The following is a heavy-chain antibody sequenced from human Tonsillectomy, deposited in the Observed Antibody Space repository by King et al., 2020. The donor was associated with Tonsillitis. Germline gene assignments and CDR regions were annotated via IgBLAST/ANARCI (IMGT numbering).Heavy chain of an antibody. Sequence: QLQESGPGLVKPSETPPLICTVSGGSVSSGRYFWNWIRQPPGQGLEWIGNIDDSGSTRYNPSLKSRVAISADTSKNQVSLGLRSVSAADTAVYYCARSSCGTSCFGHYYYGMDVWGQGTTVIVSS. CDR1: GGSVSSGRYF. CDR3: ARSSCGTSCFGHYYYGMDV. V-gene: IGHV4-61*01. J-gene: IGHJ6*02. CDR2: IDDSGST. D-gene: IGHD2-2*01.